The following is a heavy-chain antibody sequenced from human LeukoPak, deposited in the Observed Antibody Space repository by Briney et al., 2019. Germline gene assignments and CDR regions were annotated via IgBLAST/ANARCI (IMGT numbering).Heavy chain of an antibody. CDR3: ARDRGLGLPNWFDS. J-gene: IGHJ5*01. Sequence: PGGSLRLSCVGSGFPFSSYSMNWVRQAPGKGLEWVSSIDLNGNHINYVHSVEGRFTISRDNAKNSLFLQMNSLRVEDTAVYFCARDRGLGLPNWFDSWGQGTLVTVSS. D-gene: IGHD2-15*01. CDR2: IDLNGNHI. CDR1: GFPFSSYS. V-gene: IGHV3-21*01.